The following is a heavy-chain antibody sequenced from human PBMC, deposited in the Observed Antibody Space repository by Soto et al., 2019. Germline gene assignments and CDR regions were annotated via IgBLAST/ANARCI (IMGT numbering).Heavy chain of an antibody. J-gene: IGHJ6*02. CDR2: IYYSGST. CDR1: GGSISSSSYY. CDR3: ARQYSGSYYGYYGMDV. D-gene: IGHD1-26*01. Sequence: PSETLSLTCTVSGGSISSSSYYWVWIRHPPGKGLEWIGSIYYSGSTYYNPSLKSRVTISVDTSKNQFSLKLSSVTAADTAVYYCARQYSGSYYGYYGMDVWGQGTTVTVSS. V-gene: IGHV4-39*01.